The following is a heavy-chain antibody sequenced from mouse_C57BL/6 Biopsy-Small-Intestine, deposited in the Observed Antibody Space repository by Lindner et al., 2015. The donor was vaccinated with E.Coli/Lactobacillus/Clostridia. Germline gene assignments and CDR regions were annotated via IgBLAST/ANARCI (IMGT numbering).Heavy chain of an antibody. V-gene: IGHV5-6*01. CDR1: GFTFSSYG. CDR3: ARHGGYGYDPYYFDY. CDR2: ISSGGSYT. J-gene: IGHJ2*01. Sequence: VQLQESGGDLVKPGGSLKLSCAASGFTFSSYGMSWVRQTPDKRLEWVATISSGGSYTYYPDSVKGRFTISRDNAKNTLYLQMSSLKSEDTAMYYCARHGGYGYDPYYFDYWGQGTTLTVSS. D-gene: IGHD2-2*01.